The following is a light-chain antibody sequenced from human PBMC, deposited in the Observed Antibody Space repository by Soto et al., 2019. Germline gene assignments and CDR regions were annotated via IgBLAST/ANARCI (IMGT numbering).Light chain of an antibody. CDR3: SSYAGSNNFVV. V-gene: IGLV2-8*01. CDR2: EVS. J-gene: IGLJ2*01. CDR1: SSDVGAYNY. Sequence: QSVLTQPPSASGSPRQSVTISCTGTSSDVGAYNYVSWYQQHPGKAPKLMIYEVSKRPSGVPDRFSGSKSGNTASKTVSGLQAEDEADYYCSSYAGSNNFVVFGGGTKLTVL.